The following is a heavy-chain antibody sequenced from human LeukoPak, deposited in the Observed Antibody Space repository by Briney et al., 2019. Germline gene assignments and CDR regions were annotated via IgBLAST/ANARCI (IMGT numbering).Heavy chain of an antibody. Sequence: QPGGSLRLSCAASGFTFSDRYMDWIRQAPGKGLEWVAVISYDGSNKYYADSVKGRFTISRDNSKNTLYLQMNSLRAEDTAVYYCARSIFGVEAWFDPWGQGTLVTVSS. J-gene: IGHJ5*02. CDR2: ISYDGSNK. CDR1: GFTFSDRY. D-gene: IGHD3-3*01. CDR3: ARSIFGVEAWFDP. V-gene: IGHV3-30-3*01.